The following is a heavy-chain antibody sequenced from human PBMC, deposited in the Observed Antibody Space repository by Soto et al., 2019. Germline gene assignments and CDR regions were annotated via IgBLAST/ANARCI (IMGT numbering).Heavy chain of an antibody. CDR2: ISGFNDDT. D-gene: IGHD3-10*01. Sequence: QAQLVQSGVEMKNVGASVKVSCKASGYTSTSYGISWVRQAPGQGLEWMGWISGFNDDTNHAQKFQGRVTVTKDTSTSTAYMELRSLKSDDTAVYYCARSGSYYPARNWFGPWGQGTLVTVSS. CDR1: GYTSTSYG. CDR3: ARSGSYYPARNWFGP. V-gene: IGHV1-18*01. J-gene: IGHJ5*02.